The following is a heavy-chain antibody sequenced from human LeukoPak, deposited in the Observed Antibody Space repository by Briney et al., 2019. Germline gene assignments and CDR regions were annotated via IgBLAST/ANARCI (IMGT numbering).Heavy chain of an antibody. J-gene: IGHJ6*03. D-gene: IGHD3-10*01. CDR3: VRGDNSSGYYYYYYMDV. V-gene: IGHV3-66*01. Sequence: GGSLRLSCAASGFTVSSNYMSWVRQAPGEGLEWVSVIYSGGSTYYADSVKGRFTISRDNSKNTLYLQMNSLRAEDTAVYYCVRGDNSSGYYYYYYMDVWGKGTTVTVSS. CDR1: GFTVSSNY. CDR2: IYSGGST.